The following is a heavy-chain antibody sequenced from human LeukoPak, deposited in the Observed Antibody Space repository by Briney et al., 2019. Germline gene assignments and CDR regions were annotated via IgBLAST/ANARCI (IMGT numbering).Heavy chain of an antibody. D-gene: IGHD4/OR15-4a*01. CDR2: IKSTTDGGTT. Sequence: PGGSLRLSCAASGFTFSNAWMSWVRQAREKGLDWVGRIKSTTDGGTTDYPAPVKGRFTISRDDSKNTLYLEMNSLNTEDTAVYYCATEYFGANNYWGQGTLVTVSS. V-gene: IGHV3-15*01. CDR1: GFTFSNAW. CDR3: ATEYFGANNY. J-gene: IGHJ4*02.